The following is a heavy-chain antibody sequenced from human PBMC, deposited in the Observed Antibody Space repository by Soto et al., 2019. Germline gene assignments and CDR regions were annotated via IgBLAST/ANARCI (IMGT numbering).Heavy chain of an antibody. V-gene: IGHV1-69*13. CDR1: GGTFSTYS. D-gene: IGHD6-13*01. CDR3: ARGGQHPKPSYYYNIDV. CDR2: SIPIFGTA. J-gene: IGHJ6*02. Sequence: SVKVSCKASGGTFSTYSISWVQQAPGQGLEWMGGSIPIFGTANYAQKFQGRVTITADESTSTAYMELSSLRSEDTAVYYCARGGQHPKPSYYYNIDVWGQGTTVTVSS.